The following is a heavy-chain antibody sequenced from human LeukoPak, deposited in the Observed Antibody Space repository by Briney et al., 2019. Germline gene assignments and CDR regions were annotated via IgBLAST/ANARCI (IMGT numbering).Heavy chain of an antibody. J-gene: IGHJ4*02. CDR2: ISSGSGTI. D-gene: IGHD6-19*01. V-gene: IGHV3-48*01. CDR1: GFIFTTYS. CDR3: ARDPSGSGWSLNN. Sequence: GGSLRLSCAASGFIFTTYSMNWVRRAPGKGLEWVSYISSGSGTIYYADSVKGRFTISRDNAKNSLYLQMNSLRVEDTAVYYCARDPSGSGWSLNNWGQGTLVTVSS.